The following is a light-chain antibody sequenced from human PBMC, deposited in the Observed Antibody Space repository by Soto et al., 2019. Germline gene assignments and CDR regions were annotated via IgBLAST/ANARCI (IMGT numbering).Light chain of an antibody. Sequence: EIVLTQSPGTLSLSPGERATISCRASRTVDSTYLAWYQQKPGQAPRLLIYAVSTRATGIPDRFSGSGSGTDFTLTISRLEPEDLAVYHCQQYVGSSRTFGQGTKVEIK. V-gene: IGKV3-20*01. CDR1: RTVDSTY. J-gene: IGKJ1*01. CDR2: AVS. CDR3: QQYVGSSRT.